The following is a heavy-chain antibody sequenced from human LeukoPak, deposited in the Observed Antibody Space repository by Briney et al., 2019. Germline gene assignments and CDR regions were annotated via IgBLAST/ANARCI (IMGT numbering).Heavy chain of an antibody. D-gene: IGHD3-16*01. CDR2: INPNSGGT. CDR1: GYTFTGYY. V-gene: IGHV1-2*06. CDR3: SRVNKGPRGGL. J-gene: IGHJ4*02. Sequence: GASVKVSSKASGYTFTGYYMHWVRQAPGQGLEWMGRINPNSGGTNYSQKFQGRGTITRATSISTSFLELSRLLSDGTAAFYCSRVNKGPRGGLWGRGTLVTVSS.